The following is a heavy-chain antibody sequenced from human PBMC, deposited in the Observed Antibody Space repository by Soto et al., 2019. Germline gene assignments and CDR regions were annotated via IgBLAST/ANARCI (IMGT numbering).Heavy chain of an antibody. J-gene: IGHJ5*02. CDR1: GGSISNDKYY. CDR3: ARDSGRTVTTFNWLDP. D-gene: IGHD4-17*01. V-gene: IGHV4-31*03. CDR2: TSYSGST. Sequence: QVQLQESGPGLVKPSQTLSLTCTVSGGSISNDKYYWTWIRQHPGKGLEWIGYTSYSGSTFYSASLKSWVTIAVDTSKNHFSLNLSSVTAADTAIYYCARDSGRTVTTFNWLDPWGQGILVTVSS.